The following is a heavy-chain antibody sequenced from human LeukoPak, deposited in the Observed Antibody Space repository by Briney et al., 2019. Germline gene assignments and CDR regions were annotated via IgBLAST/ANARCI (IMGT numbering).Heavy chain of an antibody. V-gene: IGHV3-20*01. Sequence: GGSLRLSCTASGFTFDDYGMSWVRQAPGKGLEWGSGINWNGGSTGYADSVKGRFTISRDNAKNSLYLQMNSLRAEDTALYHCAREGDYGYYFDYWGQGTLVTVSS. CDR2: INWNGGST. CDR1: GFTFDDYG. D-gene: IGHD4-17*01. CDR3: AREGDYGYYFDY. J-gene: IGHJ4*02.